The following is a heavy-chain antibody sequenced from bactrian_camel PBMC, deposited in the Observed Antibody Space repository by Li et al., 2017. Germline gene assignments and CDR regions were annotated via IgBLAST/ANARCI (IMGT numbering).Heavy chain of an antibody. V-gene: IGHV3S53*01. J-gene: IGHJ4*01. CDR2: INYTGTT. CDR3: SPDLDGRRTST. D-gene: IGHD6*01. CDR1: TDGYISY. Sequence: HVQLVESGGGLVQPGGSLRLACAPSTDGYISYQWAWFRQGRGPRREGLAAINYTGTTTYAESVKGRFAISQDNARNTVYLQMNSLKPEDTAMYYCSPDLDGRRTSTRGRGTQVTVS.